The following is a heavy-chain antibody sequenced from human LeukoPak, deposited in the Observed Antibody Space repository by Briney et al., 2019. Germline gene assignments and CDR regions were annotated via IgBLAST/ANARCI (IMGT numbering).Heavy chain of an antibody. V-gene: IGHV4-59*08. Sequence: PSETLSLTCTVSGGSISSYYWSWIRQPPGKGLEWIGYIYYSGSTNYNPSPKSRVTISVDTSKNQFSLKLSSVTAADTAVYYCARRDCSSTSCYSYYFDYWGQGTLVTVSS. CDR1: GGSISSYY. CDR2: IYYSGST. CDR3: ARRDCSSTSCYSYYFDY. D-gene: IGHD2-2*01. J-gene: IGHJ4*02.